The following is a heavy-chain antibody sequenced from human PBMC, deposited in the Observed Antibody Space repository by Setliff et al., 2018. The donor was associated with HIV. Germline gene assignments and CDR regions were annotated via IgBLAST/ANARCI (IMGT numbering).Heavy chain of an antibody. CDR2: INHSGST. J-gene: IGHJ4*02. D-gene: IGHD3-22*01. CDR3: AREKGYSDTRGHYYGGVFEN. CDR1: GGSFSGYY. Sequence: SETLSLTCAVYGGSFSGYYWSWIRQPPGKGLEWIGEINHSGSTDYNPSLKSRVTISVDTSKNQLSLKLRSVTAADTAVYYCAREKGYSDTRGHYYGGVFENCGQETLVTVSS. V-gene: IGHV4-34*01.